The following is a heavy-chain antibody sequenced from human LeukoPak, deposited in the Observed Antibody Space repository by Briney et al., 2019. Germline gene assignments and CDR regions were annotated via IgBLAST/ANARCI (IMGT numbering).Heavy chain of an antibody. V-gene: IGHV4-38-2*02. CDR2: IYHSGST. D-gene: IGHD3-3*01. CDR3: ARHRALFFGVVKNLGGPFDP. J-gene: IGHJ5*02. CDR1: GYSISSGYY. Sequence: SETLSLTCTVSGYSISSGYYWGWIRQPPGKGLEWIGSIYHSGSTYYNPSLKSRVTISVDTSKNQFSLKLSSVTAADTAVYYCARHRALFFGVVKNLGGPFDPWGQGTLVTVSS.